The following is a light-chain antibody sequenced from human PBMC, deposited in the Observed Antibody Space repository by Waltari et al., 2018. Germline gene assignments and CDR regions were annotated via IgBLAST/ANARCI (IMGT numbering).Light chain of an antibody. CDR3: QQRANWPLT. CDR2: DAS. CDR1: QSVSSY. J-gene: IGKJ4*01. V-gene: IGKV3-11*01. Sequence: EIVLTQSPVTLSLSPGERATLSCRASQSVSSYLGWYQQKPGQAPRLLIYDASNRATGIPARFSGSGSGTDFTLTISSLEFEDFAVYYCQQRANWPLTFGGGTKVEIK.